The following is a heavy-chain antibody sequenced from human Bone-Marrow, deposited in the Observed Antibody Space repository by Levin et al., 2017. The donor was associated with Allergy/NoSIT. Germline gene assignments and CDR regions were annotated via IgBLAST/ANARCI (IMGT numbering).Heavy chain of an antibody. CDR2: ISYDGSNK. D-gene: IGHD3-22*01. Sequence: GGSLRLSCAASGFTFSSYAMHWVRQAPGKGLEWVAVISYDGSNKYYADSVKGRFTISRDNSKNTLYLQMNSLRAEDTAVYYCAVDYYDSSGYFDYWGQGTLVTVSS. J-gene: IGHJ4*02. CDR3: AVDYYDSSGYFDY. CDR1: GFTFSSYA. V-gene: IGHV3-30*04.